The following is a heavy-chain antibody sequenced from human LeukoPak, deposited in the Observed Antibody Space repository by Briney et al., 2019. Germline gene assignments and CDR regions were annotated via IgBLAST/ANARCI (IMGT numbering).Heavy chain of an antibody. J-gene: IGHJ4*02. CDR1: GFTFDDYG. CDR3: ARISGGIDY. V-gene: IGHV3-21*01. Sequence: GGSLRLSCAASGFTFDDYGMSWVRQAPGKGLEWVSSISSSSSYIYYADSVKGRFTISRDNAKNSLYLQMNSLRAEDTAVYYCARISGGIDYWGQGTLVTVSS. CDR2: ISSSSSYI. D-gene: IGHD2-15*01.